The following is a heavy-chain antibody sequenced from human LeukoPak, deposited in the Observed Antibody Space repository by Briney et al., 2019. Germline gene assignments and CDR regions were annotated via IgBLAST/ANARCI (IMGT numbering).Heavy chain of an antibody. CDR3: ARDRYYHMDV. J-gene: IGHJ6*02. V-gene: IGHV3-74*01. Sequence: PGGSLRLSCTASGSSFSTTWMHWVRQAPGKGLEWVSLIKSDGSGTTYADSVKGRFTISRDNARNTLYLQMNSLRAEDTAVYYCARDRYYHMDVWGQGTTVTVSS. CDR1: GSSFSTTW. CDR2: IKSDGSGT.